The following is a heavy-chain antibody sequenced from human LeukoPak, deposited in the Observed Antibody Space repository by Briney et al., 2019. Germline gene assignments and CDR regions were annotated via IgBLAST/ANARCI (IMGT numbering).Heavy chain of an antibody. CDR2: INHSGST. CDR3: ARGYFQNYYYYYYMDV. V-gene: IGHV4-34*01. J-gene: IGHJ6*03. Sequence: SETLSLTCAVYGGSFSGYYWSWIRQPPGKGLEWIGEINHSGSTNYNPSLKSRVTISVDTSKNQFSPKLSSVTAADTAVYYCARGYFQNYYYYYYMDVWGKGTTVTVSS. CDR1: GGSFSGYY. D-gene: IGHD2/OR15-2a*01.